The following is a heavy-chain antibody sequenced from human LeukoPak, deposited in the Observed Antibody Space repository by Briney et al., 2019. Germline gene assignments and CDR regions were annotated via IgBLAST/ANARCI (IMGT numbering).Heavy chain of an antibody. Sequence: SETLSLTCTVSGGSISSSSYYWGWIRQPPGKGLEWIGSIYYSGRTYYNPSLKSRVTISVDTSKNQFSLKLSSVTAADTAVYYCARGLSNQGWNKGAFDIWGQGTMVTVSS. CDR3: ARGLSNQGWNKGAFDI. J-gene: IGHJ3*02. V-gene: IGHV4-39*07. CDR2: IYYSGRT. D-gene: IGHD1/OR15-1a*01. CDR1: GGSISSSSYY.